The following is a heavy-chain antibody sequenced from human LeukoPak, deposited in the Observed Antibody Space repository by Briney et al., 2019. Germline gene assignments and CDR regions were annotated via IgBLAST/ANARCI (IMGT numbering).Heavy chain of an antibody. Sequence: ASVKVSCKASGYTFTSYDINWVRQAPGQGLEWMGWMNPNSGNTVYAQKFQGRVTITRNTSISTAYMELSSLRSDDTAVYYCARALIGRDAFDIWGQGTVVTVSS. J-gene: IGHJ3*02. CDR2: MNPNSGNT. V-gene: IGHV1-8*03. CDR1: GYTFTSYD. CDR3: ARALIGRDAFDI. D-gene: IGHD2-21*01.